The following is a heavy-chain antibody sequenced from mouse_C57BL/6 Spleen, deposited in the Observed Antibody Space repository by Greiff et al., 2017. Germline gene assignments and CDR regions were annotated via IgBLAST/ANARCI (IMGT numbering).Heavy chain of an antibody. J-gene: IGHJ4*01. CDR3: TINCDRYAMDY. V-gene: IGHV1-15*01. D-gene: IGHD4-1*01. Sequence: QVQLKESGAELVRPGASVTLSCKASGYTFNDYEIHWVKQTPVHGLEWIGAIDPETGGTAYNQKFKGKAILTADKSSSTAYMELRSLTSEDSAVYYCTINCDRYAMDYWGQGTSVTVST. CDR1: GYTFNDYE. CDR2: IDPETGGT.